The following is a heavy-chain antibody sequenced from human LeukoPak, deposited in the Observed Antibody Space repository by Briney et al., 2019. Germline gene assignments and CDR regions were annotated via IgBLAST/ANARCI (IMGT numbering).Heavy chain of an antibody. Sequence: SETLSLTCAVYGGSFSGYYWSWIRHPPGKGLEWIGEINHSGSTNYNPSLKSRVTISVDTSKTQFSLKLSSVTAADTAVYYCARRFYSTFDYWGQGTLVTVSS. D-gene: IGHD3-3*01. CDR3: ARRFYSTFDY. CDR2: INHSGST. CDR1: GGSFSGYY. V-gene: IGHV4-34*01. J-gene: IGHJ4*02.